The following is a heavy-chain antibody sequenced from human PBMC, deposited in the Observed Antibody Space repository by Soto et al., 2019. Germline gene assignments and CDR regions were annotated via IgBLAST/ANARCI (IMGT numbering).Heavy chain of an antibody. Sequence: PGGSLRLSCAASGFGVSNNYMSWVRQAPGKGLEWVSAINSGGNTYYAGSVKGRFTISRDDSKNTVYLQMSSLGAEDTAVYYCARGYSSGWYGVDYWGQGTQVTVSS. D-gene: IGHD6-19*01. CDR2: INSGGNT. V-gene: IGHV3-66*01. J-gene: IGHJ4*02. CDR1: GFGVSNNY. CDR3: ARGYSSGWYGVDY.